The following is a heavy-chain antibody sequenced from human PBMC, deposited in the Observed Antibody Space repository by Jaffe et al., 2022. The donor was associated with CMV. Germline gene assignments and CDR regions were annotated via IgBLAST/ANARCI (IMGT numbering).Heavy chain of an antibody. Sequence: EVQLVESGGGLVQPGGSLRLSCAASGFTFSDHYMDWVRQAPGKGLEWVGRTRNKANSYTTEYAASVKGRFTISRDDSKNSLYLQMNSLKTEDTAVYYCARGIRLKWFGESLYGMDVWGQGTTVTVSS. CDR3: ARGIRLKWFGESLYGMDV. CDR2: TRNKANSYTT. J-gene: IGHJ6*02. CDR1: GFTFSDHY. D-gene: IGHD3-10*01. V-gene: IGHV3-72*01.